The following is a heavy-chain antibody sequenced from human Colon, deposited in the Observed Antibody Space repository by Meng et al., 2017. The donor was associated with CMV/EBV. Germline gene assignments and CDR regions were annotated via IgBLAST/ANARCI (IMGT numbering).Heavy chain of an antibody. CDR2: VYISGNT. V-gene: IGHV4-4*07. CDR1: GASITSYY. Sequence: QLREPGPGLVKPSETLSRTCTVSGASITSYYWSWIRQPAGKGLEWIGRVYISGNTNYNPSLKSRVTMSIDTSKNQLSLNIRSVTAADTAVYYCARDSNLSGLAYWGQGTLVTVSS. J-gene: IGHJ4*02. D-gene: IGHD3-10*01. CDR3: ARDSNLSGLAY.